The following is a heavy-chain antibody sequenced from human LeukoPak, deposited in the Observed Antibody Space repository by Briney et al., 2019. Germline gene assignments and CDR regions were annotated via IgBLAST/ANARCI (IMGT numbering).Heavy chain of an antibody. V-gene: IGHV3-7*04. J-gene: IGHJ4*02. CDR3: VRSGWYSNFDY. Sequence: PGGSLRLSCVASGFTFSNYWMSWVRQAPGKGLEWVANIKQDGSEKHYVDSVKGRFTISRDNARNFLYLQMNSLRAEDTAVYYCVRSGWYSNFDYWGQGTLVTVSS. CDR2: IKQDGSEK. CDR1: GFTFSNYW. D-gene: IGHD6-19*01.